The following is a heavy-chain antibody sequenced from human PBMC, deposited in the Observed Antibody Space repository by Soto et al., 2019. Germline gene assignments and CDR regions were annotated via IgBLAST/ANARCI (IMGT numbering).Heavy chain of an antibody. CDR1: GFTFSRNA. V-gene: IGHV3-23*01. D-gene: IGHD3-10*01. CDR2: INNSGTST. CDR3: AKGSNTYGFLFDY. J-gene: IGHJ4*02. Sequence: PGGSLRLSCAASGFTFSRNAMSWVRQAPGKGLEWVSTINNSGTSTYYADSVKGRFTISRDNSKNTLYLQMDSLRVEDTAVYYCAKGSNTYGFLFDYWGRGTLVTVSS.